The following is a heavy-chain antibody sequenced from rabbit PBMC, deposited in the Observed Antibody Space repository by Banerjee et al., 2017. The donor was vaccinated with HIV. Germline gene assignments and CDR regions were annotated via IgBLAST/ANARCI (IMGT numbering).Heavy chain of an antibody. J-gene: IGHJ4*01. D-gene: IGHD2-1*01. CDR3: ARDLSYDDYGDFNL. CDR2: IDPVFGST. Sequence: QLEESGGGLVTPGESLKLSCKVSGFDFTTYCISWVRQAPGKGLEWIGYIDPVFGSTYYASWVNGRFTISSHNAQNTLYLQLNSLTAADTATYFCARDLSYDDYGDFNLWGQGTLVTVS. V-gene: IGHV1S7*01. CDR1: GFDFTTYC.